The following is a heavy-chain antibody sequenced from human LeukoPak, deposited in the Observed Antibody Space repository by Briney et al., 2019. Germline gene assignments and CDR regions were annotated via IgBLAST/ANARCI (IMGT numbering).Heavy chain of an antibody. J-gene: IGHJ6*02. Sequence: TSETLSLTCTVSGGSISSGGYYWSWIRQHPGKGLEWIGYIYYSGSTYYNPSLKSRVTISVDTSKNQFSLKLSSVTAADTAVYYCARERAVAGPDYGMDVWGQGTTVTVSS. CDR2: IYYSGST. V-gene: IGHV4-31*03. CDR1: GGSISSGGYY. D-gene: IGHD6-19*01. CDR3: ARERAVAGPDYGMDV.